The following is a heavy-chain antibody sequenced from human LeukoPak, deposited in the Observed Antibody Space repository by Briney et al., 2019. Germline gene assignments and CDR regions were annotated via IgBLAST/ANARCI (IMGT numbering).Heavy chain of an antibody. V-gene: IGHV3-9*01. D-gene: IGHD6-19*01. CDR1: GFTFNDYA. J-gene: IGHJ4*02. CDR2: ISWNSGYI. CDR3: CKVRGTYSSGLFFDS. Sequence: GGSLRLSCAASGFTFNDYAMHWVRQPPGQGLEWVSIISWNSGYIGYADSVKSRFTVSRVNAANTVYFQMNSLRPEDTAFFYCCKVRGTYSSGLFFDSWGQGTMVTVSS.